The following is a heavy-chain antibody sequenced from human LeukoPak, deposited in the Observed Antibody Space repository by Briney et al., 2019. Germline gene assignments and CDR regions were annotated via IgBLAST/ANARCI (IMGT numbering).Heavy chain of an antibody. Sequence: SETLSLTCAVSGGSISSGGYSWRWIRQPPGKGLEWIGYIYHSGSTYYNPSLKSRVTISVDRSKNQFSLKLSSVTAADTAVYYCARKQGIVGGYNYWGQGTLVTVSS. CDR3: ARKQGIVGGYNY. J-gene: IGHJ4*02. D-gene: IGHD5-24*01. V-gene: IGHV4-30-2*01. CDR1: GGSISSGGYS. CDR2: IYHSGST.